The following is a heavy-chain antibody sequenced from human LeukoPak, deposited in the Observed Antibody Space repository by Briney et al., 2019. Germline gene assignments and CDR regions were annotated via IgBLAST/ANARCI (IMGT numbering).Heavy chain of an antibody. CDR3: ARTTYYYDSSGYYPDY. Sequence: SETLSLTCTVSGGSISSGGYYWSWIRQHPGKGLEWIGYIYYSGSTYYNSSLKSRVTISVDTSKNQFSLKLSSVTAADTAVYYRARTTYYYDSSGYYPDYWGQGTLVTVSS. D-gene: IGHD3-22*01. V-gene: IGHV4-31*03. J-gene: IGHJ4*02. CDR2: IYYSGST. CDR1: GGSISSGGYY.